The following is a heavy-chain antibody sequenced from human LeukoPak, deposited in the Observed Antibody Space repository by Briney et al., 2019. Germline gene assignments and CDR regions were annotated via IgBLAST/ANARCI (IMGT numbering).Heavy chain of an antibody. J-gene: IGHJ4*02. V-gene: IGHV3-30*18. CDR3: AKDGSGSGAAIHVDY. CDR2: ISYDGSNK. CDR1: GFTFSSYG. D-gene: IGHD2-21*02. Sequence: GRSLRLSCAASGFTFSSYGMHWVRQAPGKGLEWVAVISYDGSNKYYADSVKGRFTISRDNSKNTLYLQMNSLRAEDTAVYYCAKDGSGSGAAIHVDYWGQGTLVTVSS.